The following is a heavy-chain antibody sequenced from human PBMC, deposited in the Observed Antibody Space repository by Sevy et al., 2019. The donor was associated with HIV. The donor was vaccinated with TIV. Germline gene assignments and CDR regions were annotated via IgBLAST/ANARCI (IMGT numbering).Heavy chain of an antibody. CDR1: GYSISSGYY. CDR2: IYHSGST. CDR3: ASGVERGITIFGVVFGTDAFDI. D-gene: IGHD3-3*01. Sequence: SETLSLTCAVSGYSISSGYYWGWIRQPPGRGLEWIGSIYHSGSTYYNPSLKSRVTISVDSSKNQFSLKLSSVTAADTAVYYCASGVERGITIFGVVFGTDAFDIWGQGTMVTVSS. J-gene: IGHJ3*02. V-gene: IGHV4-38-2*01.